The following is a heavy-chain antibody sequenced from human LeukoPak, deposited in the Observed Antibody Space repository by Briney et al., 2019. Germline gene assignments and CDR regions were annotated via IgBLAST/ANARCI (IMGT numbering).Heavy chain of an antibody. CDR1: GGTFSSYA. D-gene: IGHD2-2*01. CDR3: ARSPRYCSSTSCHPLDY. J-gene: IGHJ4*02. CDR2: IIPIFGTA. V-gene: IGHV1-69*13. Sequence: SVKVSCKASGGTFSSYAISWVRQAPGQGLEWMGGIIPIFGTANYAQKFQGRVTITADESTSTAYMELSSLRSEDTAVYYCARSPRYCSSTSCHPLDYWGQGTLVTVSS.